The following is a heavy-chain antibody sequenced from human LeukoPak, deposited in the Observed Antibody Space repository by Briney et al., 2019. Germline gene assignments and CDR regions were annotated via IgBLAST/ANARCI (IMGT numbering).Heavy chain of an antibody. V-gene: IGHV5-51*07. D-gene: IGHD3-22*01. CDR2: ISPGDSDT. CDR1: GYSFTTYR. J-gene: IGHJ4*02. Sequence: GESLKISCKGSGYSFTTYRIGWVHQMPGKGLEWMGIISPGDSDTRYSPSFQGQVTISADKSISTAYLQWSSLKASDTAMYYCARHVDDSSGYYYRTMYYFDYWGQGSLVTVSS. CDR3: ARHVDDSSGYYYRTMYYFDY.